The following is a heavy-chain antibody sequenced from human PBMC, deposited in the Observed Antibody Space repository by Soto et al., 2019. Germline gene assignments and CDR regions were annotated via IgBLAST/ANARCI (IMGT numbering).Heavy chain of an antibody. J-gene: IGHJ4*02. CDR3: ANTPAGDYDFGSGYYSGDY. V-gene: IGHV4-39*01. CDR1: GGSISSSSYY. CDR2: IYYSGST. D-gene: IGHD3-3*01. Sequence: SETLSLTCTVSGGSISSSSYYWGWIRQPPGKGLEWIGSIYYSGSTYYNPSLNSRVTISVDTSKNQFLLKLSSVTAADTAVYYCANTPAGDYDFGSGYYSGDYWGQGTLVTVSS.